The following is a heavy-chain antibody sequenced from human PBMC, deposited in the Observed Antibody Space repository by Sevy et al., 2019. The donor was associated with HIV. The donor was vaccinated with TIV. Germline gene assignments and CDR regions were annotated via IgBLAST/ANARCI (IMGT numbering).Heavy chain of an antibody. V-gene: IGHV1-69*13. CDR2: IIPIFGTA. J-gene: IGHJ4*02. CDR1: GGTFSSYA. D-gene: IGHD2-2*02. CDR3: AREAVSCSSTSCYTGFDY. Sequence: ASVKVSCKASGGTFSSYAISWVRQAPGQGLEWMGRIIPIFGTANYAQKFQGRVTITADESTSTAYMELSSLRSEDTAVYYCAREAVSCSSTSCYTGFDYWGQGTLVTVSS.